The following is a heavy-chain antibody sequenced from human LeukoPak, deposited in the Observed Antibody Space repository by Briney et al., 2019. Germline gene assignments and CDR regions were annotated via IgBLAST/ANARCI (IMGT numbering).Heavy chain of an antibody. Sequence: GGSLRPSCAASGFTFSSYSMNWVRQAPGKGLEWVSSISSSSSYIYYADSVKGRFTISRDNAKNSLYLQMNSLRAEDTAVYYCARETYSSSWYYFDYWGQGTLVTVSS. D-gene: IGHD6-13*01. V-gene: IGHV3-21*04. CDR2: ISSSSSYI. CDR1: GFTFSSYS. J-gene: IGHJ4*02. CDR3: ARETYSSSWYYFDY.